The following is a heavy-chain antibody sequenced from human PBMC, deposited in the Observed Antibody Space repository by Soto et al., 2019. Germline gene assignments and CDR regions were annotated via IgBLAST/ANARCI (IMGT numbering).Heavy chain of an antibody. V-gene: IGHV4-4*02. CDR3: VSSSWYSLDY. D-gene: IGHD6-13*01. J-gene: IGHJ4*02. CDR2: IYHSGST. Sequence: SETLSLTCAVSGGSIISDDNWWSWVRQPPGKGLEWIGEIYHSGSTNYNPSLNSRVTISVDKSKNQFSLKLTSVTAADTAVYYCVSSSWYSLDYWGQGTLVTVSS. CDR1: GGSIISDDNW.